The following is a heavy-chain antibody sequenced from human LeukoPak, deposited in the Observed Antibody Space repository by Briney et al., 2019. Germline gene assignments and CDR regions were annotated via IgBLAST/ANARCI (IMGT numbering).Heavy chain of an antibody. CDR3: AKDSRRDITDAFDI. Sequence: GGSLGLSCAASGFTFDDYAMHWVRQAPGKGLEWVSGISWNSGSIGYADSVKGRFTISRDNAKNSLYLQMNSLRAEDTALYYCAKDSRRDITDAFDIWGQGTMVTVSS. D-gene: IGHD1-14*01. CDR2: ISWNSGSI. V-gene: IGHV3-9*01. CDR1: GFTFDDYA. J-gene: IGHJ3*02.